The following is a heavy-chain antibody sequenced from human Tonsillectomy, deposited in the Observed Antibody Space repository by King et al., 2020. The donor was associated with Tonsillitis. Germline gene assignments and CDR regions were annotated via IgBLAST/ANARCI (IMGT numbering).Heavy chain of an antibody. CDR2: ISGSGGST. V-gene: IGHV3-23*04. D-gene: IGHD5-18*01. CDR3: ATEGRGYSYGQDYHYMDV. CDR1: GFTFSSYA. Sequence: VQLVESGGGLVQPGGSLRLSCAASGFTFSSYAMSWVRQAPGKGLEWVSDISGSGGSTYYSDSVKGRFTLSIANSKNKLYLHMSSLRAEDTAVYYCATEGRGYSYGQDYHYMDVWGKGTTVTVSS. J-gene: IGHJ6*03.